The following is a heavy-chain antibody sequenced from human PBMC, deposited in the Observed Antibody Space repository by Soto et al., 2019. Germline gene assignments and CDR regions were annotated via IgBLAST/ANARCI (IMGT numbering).Heavy chain of an antibody. J-gene: IGHJ6*03. D-gene: IGHD2-15*01. CDR3: ARGRLLYCSGGSCYSAYYYYYYMDV. CDR2: TYYRSKWYN. CDR1: GDSVSSNSAA. Sequence: SQTLSLTCAISGDSVSSNSAAWNWIRQSPSRGLEWLGRTYYRSKWYNDYAVPVKSRITINPDTSKNQFSLQLNSVTPEDTAVYYCARGRLLYCSGGSCYSAYYYYYYMDVWGKGTTVTVSS. V-gene: IGHV6-1*01.